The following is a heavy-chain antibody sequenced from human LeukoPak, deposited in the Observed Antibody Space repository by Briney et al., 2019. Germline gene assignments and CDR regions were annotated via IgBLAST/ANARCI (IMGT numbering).Heavy chain of an antibody. Sequence: PSETLSLTCDVYGGPFRGYYWSGIPQPPGKGLEWIGEINHRGSTNYNPSLKSRVTMSVDTSKNQFSLKLSSVTAADTAVYYCARGPLNFDYWGQGTLVTVSS. V-gene: IGHV4-34*01. CDR3: ARGPLNFDY. J-gene: IGHJ4*02. CDR1: GGPFRGYY. CDR2: INHRGST.